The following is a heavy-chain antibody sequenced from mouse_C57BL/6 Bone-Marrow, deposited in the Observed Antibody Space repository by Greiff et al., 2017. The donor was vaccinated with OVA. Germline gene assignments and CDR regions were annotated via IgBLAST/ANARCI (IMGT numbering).Heavy chain of an antibody. CDR1: GFTFTDYY. CDR3: TREAHYYGSSRYAMDY. CDR2: IRNKANGYTT. V-gene: IGHV7-3*01. D-gene: IGHD1-1*01. Sequence: DVKLVESGGGLVQPGGSLSLSCAASGFTFTDYYMSWVRQPPGKALEWLGFIRNKANGYTTEYSASVKGRFTISRDNARNTLYLQMSSLKSEDTAMYYCTREAHYYGSSRYAMDYWGQGTSVTVSS. J-gene: IGHJ4*01.